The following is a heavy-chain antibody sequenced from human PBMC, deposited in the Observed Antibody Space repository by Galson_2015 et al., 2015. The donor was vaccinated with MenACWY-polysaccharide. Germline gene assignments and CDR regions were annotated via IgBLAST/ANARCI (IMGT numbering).Heavy chain of an antibody. Sequence: SLRLSCAASGFTFSSYTMNWVRQAPGKGLEWLSYISSGSSTIYYPDSVKGRFTISRDNAKNSLYLQMNSLRAEDTAVYYCAGGRLDYWGQGTLVTVSS. J-gene: IGHJ4*02. V-gene: IGHV3-48*01. CDR3: AGGRLDY. CDR1: GFTFSSYT. CDR2: ISSGSSTI.